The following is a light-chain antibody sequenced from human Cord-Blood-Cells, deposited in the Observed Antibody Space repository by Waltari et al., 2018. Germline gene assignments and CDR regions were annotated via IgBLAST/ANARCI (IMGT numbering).Light chain of an antibody. CDR2: AAS. V-gene: IGKV1-39*01. Sequence: IQMTQSPSSLSASVGDRVTLTCRASQSISSYLNWYQQKPGKAPKLLIYAASSLQSGVPSRFSGSGSGTDFTLTISSLQPEDFATYYCQQSYSTPLFTFGPGTKVDIK. CDR1: QSISSY. J-gene: IGKJ3*01. CDR3: QQSYSTPLFT.